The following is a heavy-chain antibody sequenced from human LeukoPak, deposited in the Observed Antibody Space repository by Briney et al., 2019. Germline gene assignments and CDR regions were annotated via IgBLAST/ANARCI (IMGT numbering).Heavy chain of an antibody. CDR2: IIPIFGTA. J-gene: IGHJ6*03. CDR3: AKVVIAAAGPKKGYYYYYYMDV. D-gene: IGHD6-13*01. V-gene: IGHV1-69*13. Sequence: SVKVSCKASGGTFSSYAISWVRQAPGQGLEWMGEIIPIFGTANYAQKFQGRVTITADESTSTAYMELNSLRAEDTAVYYCAKVVIAAAGPKKGYYYYYYMDVWGKGTTVTISS. CDR1: GGTFSSYA.